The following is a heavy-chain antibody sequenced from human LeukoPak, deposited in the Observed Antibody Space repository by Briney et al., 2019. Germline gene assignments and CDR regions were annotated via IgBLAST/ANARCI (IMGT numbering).Heavy chain of an antibody. CDR3: TTEDYDYVWGSYRLFDY. CDR2: IKSKTDGGTT. D-gene: IGHD3-16*02. CDR1: GFTFSNAW. V-gene: IGHV3-15*01. J-gene: IGHJ4*02. Sequence: PGGSLRLSCAASGFTFSNAWMSWVRQAPGKGLEWVGRIKSKTDGGTTDYAAPVKGRFTISRDDSKNTLYLQINSLKTEDTAVYYCTTEDYDYVWGSYRLFDYWGQGTLVTVSS.